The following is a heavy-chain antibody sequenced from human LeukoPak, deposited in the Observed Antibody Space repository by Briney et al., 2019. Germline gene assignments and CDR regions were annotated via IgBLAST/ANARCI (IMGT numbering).Heavy chain of an antibody. CDR2: IYYSGST. Sequence: ASETLSLTCAVYGGSFSGYYWSWIRQPPGKGLEWIGYIYYSGSTNYNPSLKSRVTISVDTSKNHFSLRLSSVTAADTAVYYCARNNPNSPTIDYWGQGTLVTVSS. J-gene: IGHJ4*02. CDR3: ARNNPNSPTIDY. D-gene: IGHD1-14*01. V-gene: IGHV4-59*01. CDR1: GGSFSGYY.